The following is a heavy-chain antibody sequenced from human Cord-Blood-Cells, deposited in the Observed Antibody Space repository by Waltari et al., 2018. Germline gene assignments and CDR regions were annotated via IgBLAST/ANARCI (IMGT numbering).Heavy chain of an antibody. V-gene: IGHV4-34*01. J-gene: IGHJ4*02. CDR1: GGSFSGYY. Sequence: QVQLQQWGAGLLKPSETLSLTCAVYGGSFSGYYWSWICQPPGKGLEWIGEINHSGSTNYSPALNSRGTISLDTSKNQFSLKLSSVTAADTAVDYCARGGGESSSFDYWGQGTLVTVSS. CDR3: ARGGGESSSFDY. CDR2: INHSGST. D-gene: IGHD6-6*01.